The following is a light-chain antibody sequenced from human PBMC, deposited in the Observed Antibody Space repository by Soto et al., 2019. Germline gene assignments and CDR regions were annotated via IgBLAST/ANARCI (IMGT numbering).Light chain of an antibody. CDR2: DAS. Sequence: AIQLTQTPSALSASVGDRVNITCRASQGISSFLAWYQQKPGKAPKFLIYDASNLQSGVQSRCSGGGSGTDSTLTISSLQPEDVATYYCKKYNSAPTFGQGTKVDI. CDR1: QGISSF. CDR3: KKYNSAPT. J-gene: IGKJ1*01. V-gene: IGKV1-13*02.